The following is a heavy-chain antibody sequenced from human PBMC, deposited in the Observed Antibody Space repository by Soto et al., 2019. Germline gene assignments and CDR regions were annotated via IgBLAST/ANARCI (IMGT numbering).Heavy chain of an antibody. CDR1: GGSISSYY. J-gene: IGHJ4*02. CDR2: IYYSGST. V-gene: IGHV4-59*01. CDR3: ARARGSSYYFDY. D-gene: IGHD2-15*01. Sequence: PSETLSLTCTVSGGSISSYYWSCIRQPPGKGLEWIGYIYYSGSTNYNPSLKSRVTISVDTSRNQFSLKLRSVTAADTAVYYCARARGSSYYFDYWGQGTLVTVSS.